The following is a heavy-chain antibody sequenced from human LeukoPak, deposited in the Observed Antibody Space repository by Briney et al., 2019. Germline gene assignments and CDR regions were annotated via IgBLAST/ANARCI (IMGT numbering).Heavy chain of an antibody. CDR1: GCSVSSGSYC. J-gene: IGHJ6*04. Sequence: SETLSLTCTVSGCSVSSGSYCWSWIRQPPGKGLEWIGYIYYSGSTNYNPSLKSRVTISVDTSKNQFSLKLSFVTAADTAVYYCARDYRRYSGSGPPQPLNYYYGMDVWGKGTTVTVSS. CDR2: IYYSGST. V-gene: IGHV4-61*01. D-gene: IGHD3-10*01. CDR3: ARDYRRYSGSGPPQPLNYYYGMDV.